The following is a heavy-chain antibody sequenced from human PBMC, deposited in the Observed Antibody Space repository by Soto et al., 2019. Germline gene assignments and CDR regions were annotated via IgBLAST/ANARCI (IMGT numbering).Heavy chain of an antibody. CDR2: IYYSGST. Sequence: QVQLQASGPGLVKAAESLSLTCTVSGGSVNSSSCYWTWIRQPPGKGLEWIGFIYYSGSTSYIPSLKGRVTISADTAKNHYSLKKSSVTAADTAVYYCASKPYSYGYGGMTAPDSWGQGTLVTVSS. J-gene: IGHJ4*02. CDR3: ASKPYSYGYGGMTAPDS. CDR1: GGSVNSSSCY. V-gene: IGHV4-61*03. D-gene: IGHD5-18*01.